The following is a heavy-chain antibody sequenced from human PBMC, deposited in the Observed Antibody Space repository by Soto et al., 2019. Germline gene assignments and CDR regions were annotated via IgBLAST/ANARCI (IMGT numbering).Heavy chain of an antibody. CDR3: AREGGRHCSPTRCYNAFDV. Sequence: QPGGSLRLSCTSSGFSFSAFSMNWVRQAPGRGLEWVSYISSTSNTIYYADSVKGRFTISRDNAKNSLSLQMDSLRDEDTAVYYCAREGGRHCSPTRCYNAFDVWGQGTMVTVSS. V-gene: IGHV3-48*02. J-gene: IGHJ3*01. CDR2: ISSTSNTI. D-gene: IGHD2-2*02. CDR1: GFSFSAFS.